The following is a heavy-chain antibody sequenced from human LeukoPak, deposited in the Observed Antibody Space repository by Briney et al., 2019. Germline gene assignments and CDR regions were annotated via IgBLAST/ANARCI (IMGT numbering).Heavy chain of an antibody. CDR1: GFTVSSYG. CDR3: AARWGYNGFDI. Sequence: GGSLRLSCAASGFTVSSYGMSWVRQAPGKGLEWVSAISGSGGSTYYADSVKGRFTISRDKSKNTLYLQMNSLRAEDTALFYCAARWGYNGFDIWGQGTMVAVSS. V-gene: IGHV3-23*01. D-gene: IGHD5-18*01. J-gene: IGHJ3*02. CDR2: ISGSGGST.